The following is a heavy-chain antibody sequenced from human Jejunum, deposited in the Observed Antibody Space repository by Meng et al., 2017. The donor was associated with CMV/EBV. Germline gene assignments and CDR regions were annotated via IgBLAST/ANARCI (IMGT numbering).Heavy chain of an antibody. CDR1: GGSISSSRDY. CDR2: IYYSGNT. J-gene: IGHJ4*02. Sequence: VSGGSISSSRDYWGWVRQPPGKGLEWIASIYYSGNTYYNPSLKSRVTISVDTSRNRFSLKLTSVTAADTAVYYCARLPWRYYFDNWGQGTLVTVSS. CDR3: ARLPWRYYFDN. V-gene: IGHV4-39*07. D-gene: IGHD1-1*01.